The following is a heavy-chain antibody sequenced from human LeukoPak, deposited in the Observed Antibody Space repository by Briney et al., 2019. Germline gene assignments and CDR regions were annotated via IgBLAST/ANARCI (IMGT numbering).Heavy chain of an antibody. CDR3: ATFWGFGGGYYFDY. Sequence: GASVKVSCKVSGYTLTELSMHWVRQAPGKGLEWMGGFDPEDGETIYAQKFQGRVTMTEDTSTDTAYMELSSLRSEDTAVYYCATFWGFGGGYYFDYWGQGTLVTVSS. D-gene: IGHD3-10*01. J-gene: IGHJ4*02. V-gene: IGHV1-24*01. CDR2: FDPEDGET. CDR1: GYTLTELS.